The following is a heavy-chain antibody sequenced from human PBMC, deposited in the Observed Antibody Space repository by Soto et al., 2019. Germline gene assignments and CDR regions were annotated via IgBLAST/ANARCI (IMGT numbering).Heavy chain of an antibody. CDR2: ISAYNGNT. CDR3: ERVARYSSGWYADY. J-gene: IGHJ4*02. Sequence: ASVKVSCKASGYTFTSYGTSWVRQAPGQGLEWMGWISAYNGNTNYAQKLQGRVTMTTDTSTSTAYMELRSLRSDDTAVYYCERVARYSSGWYADYWGQGTLVTVSS. CDR1: GYTFTSYG. D-gene: IGHD6-19*01. V-gene: IGHV1-18*01.